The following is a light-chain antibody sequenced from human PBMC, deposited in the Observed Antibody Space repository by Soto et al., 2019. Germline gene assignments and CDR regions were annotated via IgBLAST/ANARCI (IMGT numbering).Light chain of an antibody. J-gene: IGLJ1*01. CDR1: ASNIGYSF. CDR2: DNH. Sequence: QSVLTQPPSVSAAPGQKVTISCSGSASNIGYSFVAWYQQLPGTAPKVLIYDNHNRPSGIPDRFSGSKSGTSATLDITGLQTGDEADYYCGASDTTLKVYLFGPGTKLTVL. CDR3: GASDTTLKVYL. V-gene: IGLV1-51*01.